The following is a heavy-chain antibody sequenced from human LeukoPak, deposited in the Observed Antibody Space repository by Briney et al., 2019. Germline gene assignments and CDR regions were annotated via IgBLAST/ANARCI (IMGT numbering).Heavy chain of an antibody. D-gene: IGHD3-10*01. CDR3: AGGYGYYFDY. J-gene: IGHJ4*02. CDR2: INHSGST. Sequence: SETLSLTCAVYGGSFSGYYWSWIRQPPGKGLEWIGEINHSGSTNYNPSLKSRATIPVDTSKNQFSLKLSSVTAADTAVYYCAGGYGYYFDYWGQGTLVTVSS. CDR1: GGSFSGYY. V-gene: IGHV4-34*01.